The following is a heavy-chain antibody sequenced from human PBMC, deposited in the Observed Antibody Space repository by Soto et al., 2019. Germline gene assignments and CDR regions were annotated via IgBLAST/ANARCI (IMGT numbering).Heavy chain of an antibody. CDR3: AKVSSSSWYRSYDY. V-gene: IGHV3-23*01. CDR2: ISGSGGST. J-gene: IGHJ4*02. Sequence: PGGSLRLSCAASGFTFSSYAMSWVRQAPGKGLEWVSAISGSGGSTYYAESVKGRFTISRDNSKNKLYLQMNSLRAEDTAVYYCAKVSSSSWYRSYDYWGQGTLVTVSS. CDR1: GFTFSSYA. D-gene: IGHD6-13*01.